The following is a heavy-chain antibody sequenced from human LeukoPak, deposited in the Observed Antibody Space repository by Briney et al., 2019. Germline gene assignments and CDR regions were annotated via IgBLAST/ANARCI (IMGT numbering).Heavy chain of an antibody. D-gene: IGHD3-10*01. Sequence: GGSLRLSCAASGFTFSSYEMNWVRQAPGKGLEWVAVISYDGSNKYYADSVKGRFTISRDNSKNTLYLQMNSLRAEDTAVYYCARGMEGRLLWFGDTPAWFDPWGQGTLVTVSS. CDR3: ARGMEGRLLWFGDTPAWFDP. CDR2: ISYDGSNK. J-gene: IGHJ5*02. CDR1: GFTFSSYE. V-gene: IGHV3-30*04.